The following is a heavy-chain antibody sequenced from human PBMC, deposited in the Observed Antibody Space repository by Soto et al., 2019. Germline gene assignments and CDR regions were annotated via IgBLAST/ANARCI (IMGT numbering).Heavy chain of an antibody. CDR3: ASHYHERTGYLSY. CDR2: IIPIFGTA. D-gene: IGHD3-22*01. Sequence: SVKVSCKASGGTFSSYAISWVRQAPGQGLEWMGGIIPIFGTANYAQKFQGRVTITADESTSTAYMELSSLRSEDTAVYYCASHYHERTGYLSYRCQAMRVTVSS. CDR1: GGTFSSYA. V-gene: IGHV1-69*01. J-gene: IGHJ4*02.